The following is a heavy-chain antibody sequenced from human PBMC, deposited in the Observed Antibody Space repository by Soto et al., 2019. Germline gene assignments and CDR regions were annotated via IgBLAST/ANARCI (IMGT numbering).Heavy chain of an antibody. CDR3: ARVMEDGSGSYKVDY. CDR1: GGSVSSGSYY. CDR2: IYYSGST. Sequence: SETLSLTCTVSGGSVSSGSYYWSWIRQPPGKGLEWIGYIYYSGSTNYNPPLKSRVTISVDTSKNQFSLKLSSVTAADTAVYYCARVMEDGSGSYKVDYWGQGTLVTVS. D-gene: IGHD3-10*01. J-gene: IGHJ4*02. V-gene: IGHV4-61*01.